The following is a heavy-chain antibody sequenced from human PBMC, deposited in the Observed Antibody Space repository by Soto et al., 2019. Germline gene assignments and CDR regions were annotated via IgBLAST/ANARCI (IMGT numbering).Heavy chain of an antibody. Sequence: ASVKVSCKASGYTFTGYYMHWVRQAPGQGLEWMGWINPNSGGTNYAQRFQGWVTMTRDTSISTAYMELSRLRSDDTAVYYCARDPRAIVATIERYYYYGLDVWGQGTTVTVSS. D-gene: IGHD5-12*01. V-gene: IGHV1-2*04. CDR2: INPNSGGT. J-gene: IGHJ6*02. CDR3: ARDPRAIVATIERYYYYGLDV. CDR1: GYTFTGYY.